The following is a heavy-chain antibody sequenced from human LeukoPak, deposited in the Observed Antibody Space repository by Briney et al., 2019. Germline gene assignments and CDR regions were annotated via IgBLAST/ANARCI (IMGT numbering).Heavy chain of an antibody. Sequence: SETLSLTCTVSGGSISSGSYYWNWIRQPAGKGLEWIGRIYTSGSTNYNPSLKSRVTISVDTSKNQFSLKLSSVTAADTAVYYCARLKGYQLLRTRYWYFDLWGRGTLVTVSS. CDR3: ARLKGYQLLRTRYWYFDL. CDR2: IYTSGST. CDR1: GGSISSGSYY. J-gene: IGHJ2*01. V-gene: IGHV4-61*02. D-gene: IGHD2-2*01.